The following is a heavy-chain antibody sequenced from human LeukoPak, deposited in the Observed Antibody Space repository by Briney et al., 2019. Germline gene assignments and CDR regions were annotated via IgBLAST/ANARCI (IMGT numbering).Heavy chain of an antibody. V-gene: IGHV1-46*01. Sequence: ASVKVSCKASGYTFTSYGISWVRQAPGQGLEWMGIINPSGGSTSYAQKFQGRVTMTRDMSTSTVYMELSSLRSEDTAVYYCARGSDVDAFDIWGQGTMVTVSS. CDR3: ARGSDVDAFDI. D-gene: IGHD2-21*02. J-gene: IGHJ3*02. CDR2: INPSGGST. CDR1: GYTFTSYG.